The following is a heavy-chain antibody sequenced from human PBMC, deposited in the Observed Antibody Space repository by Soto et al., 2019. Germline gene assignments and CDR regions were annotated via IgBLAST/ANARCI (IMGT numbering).Heavy chain of an antibody. Sequence: GGSLRLSCAASGFTFSSYGMHWVRQAPGKGLEWVAVIWYDGSNKYYADSVKGRFTISRDNSKKTLYLQMNSLRAEDTAVYYCASQSSGWYMFYFDYWGQGTLVTVSS. D-gene: IGHD6-19*01. CDR3: ASQSSGWYMFYFDY. V-gene: IGHV3-33*01. J-gene: IGHJ4*02. CDR1: GFTFSSYG. CDR2: IWYDGSNK.